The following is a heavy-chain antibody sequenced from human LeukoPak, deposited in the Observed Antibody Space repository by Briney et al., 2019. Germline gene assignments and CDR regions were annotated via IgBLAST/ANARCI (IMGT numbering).Heavy chain of an antibody. V-gene: IGHV3-74*01. J-gene: IGHJ4*02. D-gene: IGHD6-19*01. CDR3: ARRQGYSSGWYYFDY. Sequence: GGSLRLSCAASGFTFSSYWMHWVRQAPGKGLVWVSRNNSGGSSTSYADSVKGRFTISRDNAKNTLYLQMNSLRAEDTAVYYCARRQGYSSGWYYFDYWGQGTLVTVSS. CDR1: GFTFSSYW. CDR2: NNSGGSST.